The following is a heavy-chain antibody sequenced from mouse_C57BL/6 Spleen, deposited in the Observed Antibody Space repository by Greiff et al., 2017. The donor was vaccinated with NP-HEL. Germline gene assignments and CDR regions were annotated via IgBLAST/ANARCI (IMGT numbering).Heavy chain of an antibody. CDR1: GYSITSGYY. Sequence: ESGPGLVKPSQSLSLTCSVTGYSITSGYYWNWIRQFPGNKLEWMGYISYDGSNHYNPSFKNRISITRDTSKNQFFLKLNSVTTEDTATYYCARERGYEDFDYWGQGTTLTVSS. CDR2: ISYDGSN. D-gene: IGHD3-1*01. V-gene: IGHV3-6*01. CDR3: ARERGYEDFDY. J-gene: IGHJ2*01.